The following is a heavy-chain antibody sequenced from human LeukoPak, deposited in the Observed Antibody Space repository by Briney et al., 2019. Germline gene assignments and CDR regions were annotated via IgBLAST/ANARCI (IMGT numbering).Heavy chain of an antibody. J-gene: IGHJ4*02. V-gene: IGHV3-30*02. Sequence: GGSLRLSCAASGFTFSSYEMNWVRQAPGKGLEWVTFIRYDERNKYCADSVKGRFTISRDNSKNTLYLQMNSLRAEDTAVYYCTKERRRDDILTGSFSDWGQGILVTVSS. D-gene: IGHD3-9*01. CDR3: TKERRRDDILTGSFSD. CDR2: IRYDERNK. CDR1: GFTFSSYE.